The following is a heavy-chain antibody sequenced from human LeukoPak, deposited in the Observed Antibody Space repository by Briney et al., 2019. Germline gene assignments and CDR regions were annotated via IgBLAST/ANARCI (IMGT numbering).Heavy chain of an antibody. Sequence: GSLRLSCAASGFTFSSYSMNWVRQPPGKGLEWIGSIYYSGSTYYNPSLKSRVTISVDTSKNQFSLKLSSVTAADTAVYYCARPGTGLGFDYWGQGTLVTVSS. CDR3: ARPGTGLGFDY. V-gene: IGHV4-39*01. J-gene: IGHJ4*02. CDR1: GFTFSSYSMN. CDR2: IYYSGST. D-gene: IGHD1-1*01.